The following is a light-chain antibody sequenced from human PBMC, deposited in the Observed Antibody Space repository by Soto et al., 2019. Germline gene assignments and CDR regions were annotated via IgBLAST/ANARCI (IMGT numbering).Light chain of an antibody. Sequence: EVVLTQSPGSLSLSPGQRATLSCRAKSVDSTFFAWYQKKPGQAPRLLIYGASKRATGIPDRFSGSGSGTDFTLIISRLEPEDFAVYYCQQYISSVTFGQGTKVEIK. V-gene: IGKV3-20*01. CDR2: GAS. CDR1: SVDSTF. J-gene: IGKJ1*01. CDR3: QQYISSVT.